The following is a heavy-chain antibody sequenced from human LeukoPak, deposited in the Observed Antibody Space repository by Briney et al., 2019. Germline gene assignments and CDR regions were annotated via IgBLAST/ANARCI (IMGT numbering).Heavy chain of an antibody. CDR2: INHSGST. V-gene: IGHV4-34*01. CDR1: GGSFSGYY. D-gene: IGHD6-13*01. CDR3: ARGLEQQLVNWFDP. Sequence: PSETLSLTCAVYGGSFSGYYWSWIRQPPGKGLEWIGEINHSGSTNYNPSLKSRVTISVDTSKNQFSLKLSSVTAADTAVYYCARGLEQQLVNWFDPWGQGTLVTVSS. J-gene: IGHJ5*02.